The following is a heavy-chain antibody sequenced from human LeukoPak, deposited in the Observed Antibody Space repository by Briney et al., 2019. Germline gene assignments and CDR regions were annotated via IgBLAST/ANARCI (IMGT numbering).Heavy chain of an antibody. D-gene: IGHD3-9*01. CDR3: ARGSSYDILSRYYGMDV. Sequence: GGSLRLSCVASGFTFRSYDMFWVRQPTGKGLVWVSGIGTAGDTNYADSVKGRFTISRENAKNSLYLQMNSLRAGDTAVYYCARGSSYDILSRYYGMDVWGQGTTVTVSS. CDR1: GFTFRSYD. V-gene: IGHV3-13*04. J-gene: IGHJ6*02. CDR2: IGTAGDT.